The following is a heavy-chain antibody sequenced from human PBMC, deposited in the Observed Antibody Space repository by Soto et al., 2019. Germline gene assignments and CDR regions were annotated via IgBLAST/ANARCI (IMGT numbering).Heavy chain of an antibody. CDR3: ASGHCFSRRCSYLDL. Sequence: QVQLQESGPGLVKPSQTLSLTCTVSGGSIDSGGCYWSWIRQSPGEGLEWLGYIDYSGTTYYNPSLESRVSIALDTSKTQFSLKLNSVTASDTAISSCASGHCFSRRCSYLDLGGRGTLVTVSS. CDR1: GGSIDSGGCY. J-gene: IGHJ2*01. D-gene: IGHD2-2*01. CDR2: IDYSGTT. V-gene: IGHV4-31*03.